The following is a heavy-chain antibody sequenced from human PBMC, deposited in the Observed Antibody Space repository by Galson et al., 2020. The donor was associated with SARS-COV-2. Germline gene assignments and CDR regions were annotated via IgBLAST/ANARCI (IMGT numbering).Heavy chain of an antibody. CDR3: AKGPAGNNPFFGY. J-gene: IGHJ4*03. Sequence: SETLYLTCAVYTGSFSDNYRTWIRQTPKKGLEWIGEINHYGSINYNPSLKSRVTISLDASKNQFSLKLSSVTAADTAVYYCAKGPAGNNPFFGYWGRGTLVAGCS. D-gene: IGHD6-25*01. CDR1: TGSFSDNY. CDR2: INHYGSI. V-gene: IGHV4-34*01.